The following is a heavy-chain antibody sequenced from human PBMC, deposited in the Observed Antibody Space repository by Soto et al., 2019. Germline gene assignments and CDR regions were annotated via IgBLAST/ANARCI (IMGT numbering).Heavy chain of an antibody. J-gene: IGHJ5*02. CDR1: GGSISSSSYY. CDR3: ARDSSAYYRTNWFDP. CDR2: IYYSGST. V-gene: IGHV4-39*07. D-gene: IGHD3-22*01. Sequence: PSETLSLTCTVSGGSISSSSYYWGWIRQPPGKGLEWIGSIYYSGSTYYNPSLKSRVTMSVDTSKNQFSLKLSSVTAADTAVYYCARDSSAYYRTNWFDPWGQGTLVTVSS.